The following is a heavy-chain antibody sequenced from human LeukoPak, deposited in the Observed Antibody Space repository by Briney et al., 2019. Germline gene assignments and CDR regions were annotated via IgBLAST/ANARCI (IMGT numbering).Heavy chain of an antibody. CDR3: ARDQWENYDFWSGYPNWFDP. D-gene: IGHD3-3*01. J-gene: IGHJ5*02. CDR1: GDSVSSNSAA. CDR2: TYYRSKWYN. V-gene: IGHV6-1*01. Sequence: SQTLSLTCAISGDSVSSNSAAWNWIRQSPSRGLEWLGRTYYRSKWYNDHAVSVKSRITINPDTSKNQFSLQLNSVTPEDTAVYYCARDQWENYDFWSGYPNWFDPWGQGTLVTVSS.